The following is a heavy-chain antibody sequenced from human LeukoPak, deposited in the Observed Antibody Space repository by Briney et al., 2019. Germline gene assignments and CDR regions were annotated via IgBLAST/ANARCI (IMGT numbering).Heavy chain of an antibody. CDR2: IYYSGST. D-gene: IGHD5-18*01. V-gene: IGHV4-59*01. J-gene: IGHJ5*02. Sequence: SETLSLTCTVSGGSISSYYWSWIRQPPGKGLEWIGYIYYSGSTNYNPSLKSRVTISVDTSKNQFSLKLSSVTAAATAVYYCARDRGYSYGSNWFDPWGQGTLVTVSS. CDR3: ARDRGYSYGSNWFDP. CDR1: GGSISSYY.